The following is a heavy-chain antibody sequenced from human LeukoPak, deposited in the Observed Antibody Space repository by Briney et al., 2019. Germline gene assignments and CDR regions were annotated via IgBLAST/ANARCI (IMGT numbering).Heavy chain of an antibody. CDR1: GGSISSSLYY. V-gene: IGHV4-39*01. CDR2: IYYSGST. D-gene: IGHD3-22*01. CDR3: ARQAMYYYDSSGYWFGAFDI. J-gene: IGHJ3*02. Sequence: SETLSLTCTVSGGSISSSLYYWGWIRQPPGKGLEWIGTIYYSGSTYYNPSLKSRVTISVDTSKNQFSLKLSSVTAADTAVYYCARQAMYYYDSSGYWFGAFDIWGQGTMVTVSS.